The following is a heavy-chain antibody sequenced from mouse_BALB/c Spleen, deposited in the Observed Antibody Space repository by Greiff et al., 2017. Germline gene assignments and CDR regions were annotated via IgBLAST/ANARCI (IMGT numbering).Heavy chain of an antibody. J-gene: IGHJ3*01. CDR1: GFNIKDYY. CDR3: KTPAWFAY. CDR2: IDPENGDT. Sequence: EVQLQQSGAELVRSGASVKLSCTASGFNIKDYYMHWVKQRPEQGLEWIGWIDPENGDTEYAPKFQGKATMTADTSSNTAYLQLSSLTSEDTAVYYCKTPAWFAYWGQGTLVTVSA. V-gene: IGHV14-4*02.